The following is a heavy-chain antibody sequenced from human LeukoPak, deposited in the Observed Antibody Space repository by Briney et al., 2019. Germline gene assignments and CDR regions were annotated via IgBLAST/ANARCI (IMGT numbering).Heavy chain of an antibody. Sequence: SQTLSLTCAISGDSVSSNSVTWNSIRQSPSRGLEWLGRTYYRSTWYNDYAVSVRGRITVNPDTSKNQFSLHLNSVTPEDTAVYYCARRLTQYDCFDPWGQGILVTVSS. CDR1: GDSVSSNSVT. CDR3: ARRLTQYDCFDP. V-gene: IGHV6-1*01. CDR2: TYYRSTWYN. D-gene: IGHD2-2*01. J-gene: IGHJ5*02.